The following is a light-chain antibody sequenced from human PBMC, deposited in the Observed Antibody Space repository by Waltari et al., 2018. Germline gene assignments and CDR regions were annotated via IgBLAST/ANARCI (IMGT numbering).Light chain of an antibody. J-gene: IGKJ1*01. V-gene: IGKV1-39*01. CDR3: QQSYSTPKT. CDR1: QSISSY. Sequence: DIEMTQSPSPLSASVGDRVTITCRASQSISSYLNWYQQKPGKAPKLLIYPAYSLQSGVPSMFSGSGSGSYFTLTISSLQPEDFATYYCQQSYSTPKTFGQWTKVEIK. CDR2: PAY.